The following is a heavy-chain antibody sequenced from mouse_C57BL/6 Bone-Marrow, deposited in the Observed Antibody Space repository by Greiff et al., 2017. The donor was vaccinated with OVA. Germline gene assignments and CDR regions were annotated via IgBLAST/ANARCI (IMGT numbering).Heavy chain of an antibody. D-gene: IGHD1-1*01. CDR3: ARSFYYGSRDY. CDR2: IYPGSGNT. V-gene: IGHV1-66*01. CDR1: GYSFTSYY. Sequence: QVQLQQSGPELVKPGASVKISCKASGYSFTSYYIHWVKQRPGQGLEWIGWIYPGSGNTQYNEKFKGKATLTADTSSSTAYMQLSSLTSEDSAVYYCARSFYYGSRDYWGQGTTLTVSS. J-gene: IGHJ2*01.